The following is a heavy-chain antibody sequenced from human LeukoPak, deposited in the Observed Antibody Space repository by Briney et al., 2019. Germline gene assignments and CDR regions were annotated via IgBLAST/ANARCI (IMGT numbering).Heavy chain of an antibody. Sequence: PGGSLRLSCAASGFTFSTYWMHWVRQAPGKGLVWVSRINSDGSSTSYADSVKGRFTISRDNAKNTLYLQMNSLRAEDMAVYYCARAGQHYGDYVEFWFDPWGQEPWSPSPQ. J-gene: IGHJ5*02. D-gene: IGHD4-17*01. CDR1: GFTFSTYW. V-gene: IGHV3-74*01. CDR3: ARAGQHYGDYVEFWFDP. CDR2: INSDGSST.